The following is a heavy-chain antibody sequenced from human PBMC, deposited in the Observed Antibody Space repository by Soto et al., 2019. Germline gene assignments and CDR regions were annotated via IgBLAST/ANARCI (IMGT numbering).Heavy chain of an antibody. CDR1: GFKFSNYA. Sequence: GGSLRLSCAASGFKFSNYAMSWVRQAPGQGLEWVSLISATGGGTYYADSVKGRFTISRDNSHNTLYLQVHSLTAEDTAVYYCAKDRRAGGNSAFYFDFWGQGAQVTVSS. J-gene: IGHJ4*02. V-gene: IGHV3-23*01. D-gene: IGHD3-16*01. CDR2: ISATGGGT. CDR3: AKDRRAGGNSAFYFDF.